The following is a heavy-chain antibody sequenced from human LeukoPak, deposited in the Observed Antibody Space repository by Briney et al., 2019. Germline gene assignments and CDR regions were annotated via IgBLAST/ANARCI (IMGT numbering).Heavy chain of an antibody. J-gene: IGHJ6*03. CDR1: GFTFSSYG. D-gene: IGHD1-14*01. CDR3: AKAYRRGGDYYYYMDV. Sequence: GGSLRLSCAASGFTFSSYGMHWVRQAPGKGLEWVAFVRYDGSDKYYLDSVKGRFTISRDNSKKTLYLQMNSLRAEDTAVYYCAKAYRRGGDYYYYMDVWGKGTTVTVSS. V-gene: IGHV3-30*02. CDR2: VRYDGSDK.